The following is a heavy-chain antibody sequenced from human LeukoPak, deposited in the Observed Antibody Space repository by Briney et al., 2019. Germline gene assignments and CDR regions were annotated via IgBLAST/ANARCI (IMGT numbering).Heavy chain of an antibody. CDR3: VKERGPFDGSDV. V-gene: IGHV3-33*06. Sequence: TGGSLRLSCAASGFSFSNYGMHWVRQAPAKGLEWVAVIWSNGINRYYADSVKGRFTFSRDNSKNTLSLQMNSLRAEDTAVYYCVKERGPFDGSDVWGQGTMVTVSS. CDR2: IWSNGINR. CDR1: GFSFSNYG. J-gene: IGHJ3*01.